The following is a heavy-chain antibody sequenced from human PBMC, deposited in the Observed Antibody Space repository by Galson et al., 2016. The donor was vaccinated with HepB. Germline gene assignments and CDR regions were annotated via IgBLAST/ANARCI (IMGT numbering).Heavy chain of an antibody. CDR3: ARVGSGGYSYGYGLEY. V-gene: IGHV1-3*01. J-gene: IGHJ4*02. D-gene: IGHD5-18*01. CDR2: INAGTGNT. CDR1: GYTFSTYS. Sequence: SVKVSCKAAGYTFSTYSMHWVRQVSGQRLEWMGWINAGTGNTKYSQNFQGRITISNDISASTAYMELSSLKSEDTAVYYCARVGSGGYSYGYGLEYWGQGTLVTVSS.